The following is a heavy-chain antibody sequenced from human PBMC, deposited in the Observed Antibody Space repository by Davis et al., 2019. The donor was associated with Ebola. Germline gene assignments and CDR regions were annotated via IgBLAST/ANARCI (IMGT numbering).Heavy chain of an antibody. J-gene: IGHJ2*01. V-gene: IGHV3-73*01. CDR3: TGTLPAANRYFDL. D-gene: IGHD2-2*01. CDR1: GFTVSSNY. Sequence: GESLKISCAASGFTVSSNYMSWVRQAPGKGLEWVGRIRSKANSYATAYAASVKGRFTISRDDSKNTAYLQMNSLRAEDTAVYYCTGTLPAANRYFDLWGRGTLVTVSS. CDR2: IRSKANSYAT.